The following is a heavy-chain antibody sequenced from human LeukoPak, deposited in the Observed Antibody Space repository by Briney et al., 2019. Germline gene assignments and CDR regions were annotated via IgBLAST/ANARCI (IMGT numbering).Heavy chain of an antibody. CDR3: GRGVQSFDP. CDR2: IRPMTGDT. J-gene: IGHJ5*02. V-gene: IGHV1-2*02. CDR1: GYNFRAYY. Sequence: ASVKVSCKASGYNFRAYYIHWVRQAPGQGLEWLGYIRPMTGDTNYAQKFQDRVTFSMDTSTATAYLELRSLRSDDTAFYYCGRGVQSFDPWGQGTLVTVSS.